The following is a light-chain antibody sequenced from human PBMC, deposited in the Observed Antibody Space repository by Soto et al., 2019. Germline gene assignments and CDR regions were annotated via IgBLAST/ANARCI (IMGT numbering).Light chain of an antibody. J-gene: IGKJ1*01. Sequence: EIVLTQSPDTLSLSPGETATLSCRASQSVSSGYVAWYQQKPGQAPRLHIYDAFNRAPGIPDRFSGSGSGTDFPLTISRLEPEDFAVYYCQQYGSSPWTFGEGTKVEIK. CDR3: QQYGSSPWT. CDR1: QSVSSGY. CDR2: DAF. V-gene: IGKV3-20*01.